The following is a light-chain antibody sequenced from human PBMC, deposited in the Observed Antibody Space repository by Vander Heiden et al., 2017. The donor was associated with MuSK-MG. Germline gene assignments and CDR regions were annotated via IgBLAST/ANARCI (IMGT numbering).Light chain of an antibody. CDR3: SSYTSSSTPYVV. Sequence: SVSGSPGQSITISCTGTSSDVGGYNYVSWYQQHPGKAPKLMIYDVSNRPSGVSNRFSGSKSGNTASLTISGLQAEDEADDYCSSYTSSSTPYVVFGGGTKLTVL. V-gene: IGLV2-14*04. CDR2: DVS. CDR1: SSDVGGYNY. J-gene: IGLJ2*01.